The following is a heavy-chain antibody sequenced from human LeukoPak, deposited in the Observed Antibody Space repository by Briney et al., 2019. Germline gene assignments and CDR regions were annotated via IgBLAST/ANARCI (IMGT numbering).Heavy chain of an antibody. J-gene: IGHJ4*02. D-gene: IGHD3-9*01. V-gene: IGHV4-34*01. CDR2: INHSGST. Sequence: SETLSLTCAVYGGSFSGYYWSWIRQPPGKGLEWIGEINHSGSTNYNPSLKSRVTISVDTSKNQFSLKLSSVTAADTAVYYCARRARLTGLIGGFDYWGQGTLVTVSS. CDR1: GGSFSGYY. CDR3: ARRARLTGLIGGFDY.